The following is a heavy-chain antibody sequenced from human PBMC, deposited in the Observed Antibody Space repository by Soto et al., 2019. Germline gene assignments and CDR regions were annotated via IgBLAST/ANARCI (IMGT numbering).Heavy chain of an antibody. J-gene: IGHJ5*02. D-gene: IGHD6-19*01. V-gene: IGHV4-59*01. Sequence: PSETLSLTCNVSGGSISRYYWSWIRQPPGKGLEWIGYIHYSGSTKYNPSLKSRVTISVDTSKNQFSLKLTSVTAADTAVYFCARVPAVASTIPSLWFDPWGQGTMVTVYS. CDR2: IHYSGST. CDR3: ARVPAVASTIPSLWFDP. CDR1: GGSISRYY.